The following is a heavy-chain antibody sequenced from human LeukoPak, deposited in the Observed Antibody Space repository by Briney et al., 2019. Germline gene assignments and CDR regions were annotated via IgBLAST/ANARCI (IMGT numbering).Heavy chain of an antibody. D-gene: IGHD1/OR15-1a*01. Sequence: QPGGSLRLSCAASGFTFSGYWMTWVRQAPGKGLEWVAIIKPDGSENYYVDSVKGRFTISRDNTKNSLCLQMNNLRAEDTAVYYCARNKGDDWGQGTPVTVSS. V-gene: IGHV3-7*01. CDR3: ARNKGDD. J-gene: IGHJ4*02. CDR2: IKPDGSEN. CDR1: GFTFSGYW.